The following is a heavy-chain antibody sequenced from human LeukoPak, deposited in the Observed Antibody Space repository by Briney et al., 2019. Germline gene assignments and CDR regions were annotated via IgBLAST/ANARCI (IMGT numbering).Heavy chain of an antibody. J-gene: IGHJ4*02. D-gene: IGHD2-2*01. CDR3: ASYELGYCSSTSCYSDY. CDR2: MNPNSGNT. CDR1: GYTFTSYD. V-gene: IGHV1-8*01. Sequence: ASVKVSCKASGYTFTSYDINWVRQATGQGLEWMGWMNPNSGNTGYAQKLQGRVTMTRNTSISTAYMELRSLRSDDTAVYYCASYELGYCSSTSCYSDYWGQGTLVTVSS.